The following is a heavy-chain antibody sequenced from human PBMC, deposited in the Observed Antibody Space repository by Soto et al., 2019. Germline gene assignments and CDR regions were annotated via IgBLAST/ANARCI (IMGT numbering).Heavy chain of an antibody. V-gene: IGHV1-18*01. CDR2: ISAYNGNT. D-gene: IGHD2-21*01. Sequence: ASVKVSCKASGYTFTSYGISWVRQAPGQGLEWMGWISAYNGNTNYAQKLQGRVTMTTDTSTSTAYMELRSLRSDDTAVYYCAREGVGVFYYYYYMEVWCKGTTVTVSS. J-gene: IGHJ6*03. CDR1: GYTFTSYG. CDR3: AREGVGVFYYYYYMEV.